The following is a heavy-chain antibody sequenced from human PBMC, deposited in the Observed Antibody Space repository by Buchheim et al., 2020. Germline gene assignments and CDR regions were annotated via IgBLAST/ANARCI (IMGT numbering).Heavy chain of an antibody. V-gene: IGHV3-21*01. Sequence: EVQLVESGGGLVKPGGSLRLSCAASGFTFSSYSMNWVRQAPGKGLEWVSSISSSSSYIYYADSVKGRVTILRDNAKNYLYLQMNSLRAEDTAVYYCARVGGDYDILTGYYQRYGMDVWGQGTT. CDR1: GFTFSSYS. CDR2: ISSSSSYI. J-gene: IGHJ6*02. D-gene: IGHD3-9*01. CDR3: ARVGGDYDILTGYYQRYGMDV.